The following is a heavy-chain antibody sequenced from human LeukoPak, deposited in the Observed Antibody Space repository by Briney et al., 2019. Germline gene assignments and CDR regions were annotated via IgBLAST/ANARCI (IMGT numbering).Heavy chain of an antibody. CDR1: GFTVSSNY. CDR2: ISYDGSNK. Sequence: GGSLRLSCAASGFTVSSNYMSWVRQAPGKGLEWVAVISYDGSNKYYADSVKGRFTISRDNSKNTLYLQMNSLRAEDTAVYYCTRDRAFCSSTSCYVWGYYYGMDVWGQGTTVTVSS. V-gene: IGHV3-30*03. CDR3: TRDRAFCSSTSCYVWGYYYGMDV. J-gene: IGHJ6*02. D-gene: IGHD2-2*01.